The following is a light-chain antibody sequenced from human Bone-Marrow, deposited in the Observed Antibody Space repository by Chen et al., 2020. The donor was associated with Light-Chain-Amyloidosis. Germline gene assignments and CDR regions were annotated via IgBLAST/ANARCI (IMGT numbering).Light chain of an antibody. CDR2: EDD. V-gene: IGLV6-57*01. J-gene: IGLJ3*02. Sequence: MLTQPHSVSDSPGKTVIISCTRSSGSIATNYVQWYQQRPGSSPTSVISEDDQSPSGVPGLFSGSIDRAFNSASHTISGLKSEDEAHYYWQCYQGSSQRVFGGGTKLT. CDR3: QCYQGSSQRV. CDR1: SGSIATNY.